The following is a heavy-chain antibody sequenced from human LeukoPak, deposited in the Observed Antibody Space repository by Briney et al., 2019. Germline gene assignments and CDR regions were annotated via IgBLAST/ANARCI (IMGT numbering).Heavy chain of an antibody. D-gene: IGHD2-15*01. J-gene: IGHJ4*02. Sequence: GESLKISCKGPGYSFTSYWISWVRQMPGKGLEWMGRIDPSDSYTNYSPSFQGHVTISADKSISTAYLQWSSLKASDTAMYYCARAPVVVPSLGYCSGGSCYYFDYWGQGTLVTVSS. CDR3: ARAPVVVPSLGYCSGGSCYYFDY. CDR2: IDPSDSYT. CDR1: GYSFTSYW. V-gene: IGHV5-10-1*01.